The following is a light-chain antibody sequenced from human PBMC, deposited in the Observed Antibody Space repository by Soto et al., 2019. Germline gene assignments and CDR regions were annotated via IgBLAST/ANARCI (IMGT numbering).Light chain of an antibody. J-gene: IGKJ5*01. CDR1: QSVSSY. CDR3: QQYNNWPPIT. V-gene: IGKV3-15*01. CDR2: DTS. Sequence: EIVLTQSPATLSLSPGERATLSRRASQSVSSYLAWYQQKPGQAPRLLIYDTSTRATGIPARFSGSGSGTEFTLTISSLQSEDFAVYYCQQYNNWPPITFGQGTRLEIK.